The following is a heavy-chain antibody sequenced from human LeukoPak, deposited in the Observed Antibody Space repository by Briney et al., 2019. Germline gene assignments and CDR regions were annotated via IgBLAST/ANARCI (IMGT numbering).Heavy chain of an antibody. CDR3: ARGNPSLYSSGWYPFDY. CDR2: IYTSGST. J-gene: IGHJ4*02. V-gene: IGHV4-61*02. CDR1: GGSISSGSYY. D-gene: IGHD6-19*01. Sequence: PSETLSLTCTVSGGSISSGSYYWGWIRQPAGKGLEWIGRIYTSGSTNYNPSLKSRVTISVDTSKNQFSLKLSSVAAADTALYYCARGNPSLYSSGWYPFDYWGQGTLVTVSS.